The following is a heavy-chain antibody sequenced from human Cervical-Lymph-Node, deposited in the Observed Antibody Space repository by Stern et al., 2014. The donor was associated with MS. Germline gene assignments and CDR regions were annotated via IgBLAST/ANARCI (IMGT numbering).Heavy chain of an antibody. CDR2: LYLDGDK. CDR3: AHSRVKYCRGGTCYSSLFDY. J-gene: IGHJ4*02. D-gene: IGHD2-15*01. Sequence: QVTLRESGPTLVKPTQTVTLTCTLSGFSVATAGVGVGWIRQPPGKALEWLALLYLDGDKLYSPSLKNRLTIIKDTSKNQVVLTMTNVDPVDTATYYCAHSRVKYCRGGTCYSSLFDYWGQGTLVTVSS. CDR1: GFSVATAGVG. V-gene: IGHV2-5*02.